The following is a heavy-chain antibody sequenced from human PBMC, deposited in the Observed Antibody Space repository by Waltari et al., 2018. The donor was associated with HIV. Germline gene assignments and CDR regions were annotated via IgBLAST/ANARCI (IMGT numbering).Heavy chain of an antibody. V-gene: IGHV4-59*01. CDR2: IYYSGGT. D-gene: IGHD3-22*01. Sequence: QVQLQESGPGLVKPSETLSLTCTVPGGSISSYYWSWIRQHPGKGLEWIGYIYYSGGTNYNPSLKSRVTISLDTSKNQFSLKLSSVTAADTAVYYCARDYYDSSGYYYGYSPWGQGTLVTVSS. J-gene: IGHJ5*02. CDR3: ARDYYDSSGYYYGYSP. CDR1: GGSISSYY.